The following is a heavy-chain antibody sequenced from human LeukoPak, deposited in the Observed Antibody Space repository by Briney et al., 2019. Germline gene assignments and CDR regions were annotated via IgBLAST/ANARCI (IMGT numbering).Heavy chain of an antibody. CDR1: GGTFSSYA. CDR2: IIPILGIA. Sequence: EASVKVSCKASGGTFSSYAISWVRPAPGQGLEWMGRIIPILGIANYAQKFQGRVTITADKSTSTAYMELSSLRSEDTAVYYCARVGVLCSGGSCYSEWGQGTLVTVSS. V-gene: IGHV1-69*04. CDR3: ARVGVLCSGGSCYSE. J-gene: IGHJ4*02. D-gene: IGHD2-15*01.